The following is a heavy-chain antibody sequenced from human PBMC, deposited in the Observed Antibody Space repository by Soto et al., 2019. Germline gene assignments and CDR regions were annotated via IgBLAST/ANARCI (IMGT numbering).Heavy chain of an antibody. V-gene: IGHV3-15*01. CDR3: TTSTSGTYYGDFDS. Sequence: GGSLRLSCAASGFTFTNAWMSWVRQAPGKGLEWVGRIKSKADGGTTDYAAPVKGRFTLSRDDSKNTLYLQMNSLKSDDSAVYYCTTSTSGTYYGDFDSWGQGTLVTAPQ. CDR2: IKSKADGGTT. CDR1: GFTFTNAW. D-gene: IGHD1-26*01. J-gene: IGHJ4*02.